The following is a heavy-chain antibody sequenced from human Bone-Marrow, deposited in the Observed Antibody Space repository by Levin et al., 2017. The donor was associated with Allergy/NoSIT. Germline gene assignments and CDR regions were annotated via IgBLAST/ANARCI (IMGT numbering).Heavy chain of an antibody. J-gene: IGHJ3*02. CDR3: ARGGHYYGSGLDI. CDR2: IYYSGST. CDR1: GGSISSYY. V-gene: IGHV4-59*13. Sequence: PSETLSLTCTVSGGSISSYYWSWIRQPPGKGLEWIGFIYYSGSTNYNPSLKSRVTRSVDTSKNQFSLKLSSVTAAATAVYYCARGGHYYGSGLDIWGQGTMVTVSA. D-gene: IGHD3-10*01.